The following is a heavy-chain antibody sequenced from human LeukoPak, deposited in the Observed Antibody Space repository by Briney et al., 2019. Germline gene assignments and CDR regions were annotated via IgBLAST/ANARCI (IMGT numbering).Heavy chain of an antibody. D-gene: IGHD5-12*01. CDR2: INHSGST. Sequence: SETLSLTCAVYGGSFSGYYWSWIRQPPGKGLEWIGEINHSGSTNYNPSLKSRVTISVDTSKNQFSLKLSSVTAADTAVYYCARGVVDITSWFDPWGQGTLVTVSS. CDR1: GGSFSGYY. V-gene: IGHV4-34*01. CDR3: ARGVVDITSWFDP. J-gene: IGHJ5*02.